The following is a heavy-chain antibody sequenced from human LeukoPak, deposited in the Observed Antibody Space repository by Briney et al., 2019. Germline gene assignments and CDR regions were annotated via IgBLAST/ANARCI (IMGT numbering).Heavy chain of an antibody. V-gene: IGHV3-21*01. J-gene: IGHJ1*01. Sequence: GGSLRLSCAASGFSFSTSGMNWVRQAPGKGLEWVSSISYSSGHKYSADSVKGRFTVARDNAQNSLYLHMNNLRVEDTAFYYCARVEEGYCSGGSCYAGHHWGQGTLVTVSA. CDR3: ARVEEGYCSGGSCYAGHH. CDR1: GFSFSTSG. CDR2: ISYSSGHK. D-gene: IGHD2-15*01.